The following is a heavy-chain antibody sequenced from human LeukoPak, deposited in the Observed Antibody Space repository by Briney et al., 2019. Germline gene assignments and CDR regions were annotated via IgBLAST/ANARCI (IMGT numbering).Heavy chain of an antibody. CDR1: GGSFSGYY. Sequence: SETLSLTCAVYGGSFSGYYWQWLRQPPGKGGEWRGEINHSGSTNYNPSLKSRVTISVDTSKKQFSVKQSCVTAAATAVYYCARGPITIIRGAPLWFDPWGQGTLVTVSS. CDR2: INHSGST. J-gene: IGHJ5*02. CDR3: ARGPITIIRGAPLWFDP. D-gene: IGHD3-10*01. V-gene: IGHV4-34*01.